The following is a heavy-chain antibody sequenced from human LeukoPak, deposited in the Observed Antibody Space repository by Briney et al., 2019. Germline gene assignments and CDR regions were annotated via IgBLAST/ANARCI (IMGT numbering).Heavy chain of an antibody. J-gene: IGHJ4*02. CDR1: GYTFTGYY. D-gene: IGHD6-13*01. V-gene: IGHV1-2*06. CDR3: ARSYSSSWTFDY. CDR2: INPNSGGT. Sequence: ASVKVSCKASGYTFTGYYTHWVRQAPGQGLEWMGRINPNSGGTNYAQRFQGRVTMTRDTSISTAYMELSRLRSDDTAVYYCARSYSSSWTFDYWGQGTLVTVSS.